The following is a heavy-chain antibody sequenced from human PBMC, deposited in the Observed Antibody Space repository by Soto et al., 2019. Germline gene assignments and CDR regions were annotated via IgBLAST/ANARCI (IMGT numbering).Heavy chain of an antibody. D-gene: IGHD3-3*02. CDR1: GFTFSDYS. J-gene: IGHJ4*02. V-gene: IGHV3-21*01. Sequence: EVQLVESGGGLVKPGGSLRLSCAASGFTFSDYSMNWVRHAPGKGLEWVSTITSSSTYIYYADSVEGRFTISRDNAKKSLYLQMNGLTAEDPAVYYCSRDQPSIAYYFDSWGQGTLVTVSS. CDR2: ITSSSTYI. CDR3: SRDQPSIAYYFDS.